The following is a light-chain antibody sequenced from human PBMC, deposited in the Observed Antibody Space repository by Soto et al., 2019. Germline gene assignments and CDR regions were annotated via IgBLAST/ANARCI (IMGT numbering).Light chain of an antibody. Sequence: QSALTQPASVSGSPGQSITISCTGTSSDVGGYNSVSWYQQHPDKAPKLMIYDVSNRPSGVSNRFSGSKSGNTASLTISGLQAEDEADYYCSSYTSSSTLYVFGTGTKLTVL. J-gene: IGLJ1*01. CDR2: DVS. CDR3: SSYTSSSTLYV. V-gene: IGLV2-14*01. CDR1: SSDVGGYNS.